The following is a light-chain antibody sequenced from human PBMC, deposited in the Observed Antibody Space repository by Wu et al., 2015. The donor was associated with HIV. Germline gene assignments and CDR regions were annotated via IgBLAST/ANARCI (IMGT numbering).Light chain of an antibody. V-gene: IGKV3-20*01. CDR2: GTS. Sequence: EMVLTQSPGTLSLSPGERATLSCRVSESIGSSSLAWFQQRRGQAPRLLIYGTSTRATGIPDRFSGSGSGTDFTLTINGLEPEDFAMYYCQQYENSPHTFGQGTELEIK. J-gene: IGKJ2*01. CDR1: ESIGSSS. CDR3: QQYENSPHT.